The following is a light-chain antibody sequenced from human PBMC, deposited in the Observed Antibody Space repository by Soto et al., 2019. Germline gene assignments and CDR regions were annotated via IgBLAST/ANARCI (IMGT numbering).Light chain of an antibody. V-gene: IGKV1-33*01. CDR1: HDITSY. Sequence: DIQMTQSPSSLSASVGDRVTITCQASHDITSYLNWYQHKPGKAPNLLIYDASILEAGVPSRFSGSGSGTDFTFTISSLQPEDVATYYCQKCDYLPIFGPGTTVDLK. J-gene: IGKJ3*01. CDR3: QKCDYLPI. CDR2: DAS.